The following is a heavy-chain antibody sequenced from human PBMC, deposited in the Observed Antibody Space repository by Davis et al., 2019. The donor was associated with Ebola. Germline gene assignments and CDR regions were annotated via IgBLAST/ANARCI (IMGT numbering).Heavy chain of an antibody. V-gene: IGHV3-23*01. CDR1: GFTFSGYD. Sequence: GESLKISCTVSGFTFSGYDMSWVRQAPGKGLEWVSLLSASGGGKYYADSVRGRFTISRDNSKNTMYLEMNSLRAEDTALYYCARDRYEWDSIVVVAPVDIWGQGTMVTVSS. CDR2: LSASGGGK. D-gene: IGHD2-15*01. CDR3: ARDRYEWDSIVVVAPVDI. J-gene: IGHJ3*02.